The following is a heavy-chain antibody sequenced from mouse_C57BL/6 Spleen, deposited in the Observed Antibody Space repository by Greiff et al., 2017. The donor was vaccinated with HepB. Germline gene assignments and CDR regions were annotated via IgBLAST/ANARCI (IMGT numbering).Heavy chain of an antibody. CDR1: GYTFTDYY. D-gene: IGHD1-1*01. CDR3: ARSYYYGSSYGYFDV. J-gene: IGHJ1*03. CDR2: IYPGSGNT. Sequence: LQESGPELVKPGASVKISCKASGYTFTDYYINWVKQRPGQGLEWIGWIYPGSGNTKYNEKFKGKATLTVDTSSSKAYMQLTRLTSEDSAVYFCARSYYYGSSYGYFDVWGTGTTVTVSS. V-gene: IGHV1-84*01.